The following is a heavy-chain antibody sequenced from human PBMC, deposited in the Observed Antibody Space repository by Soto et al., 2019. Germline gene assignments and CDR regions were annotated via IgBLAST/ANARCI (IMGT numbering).Heavy chain of an antibody. Sequence: VGSLRLSCAASTLTVSLYGIQWVRQAPGKGLDWVAFISNDGGTQYYADSVKGRFSISRDNSMNTVDLHMDSLRAEDTAIYYCARDIWSGNYKWFDSWGQGTLVTVSS. D-gene: IGHD3-3*01. CDR1: TLTVSLYG. CDR2: ISNDGGTQ. V-gene: IGHV3-30*03. J-gene: IGHJ5*01. CDR3: ARDIWSGNYKWFDS.